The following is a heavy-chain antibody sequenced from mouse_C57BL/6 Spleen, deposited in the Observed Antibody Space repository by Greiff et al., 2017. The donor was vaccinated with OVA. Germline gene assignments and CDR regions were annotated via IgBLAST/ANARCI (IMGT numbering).Heavy chain of an antibody. CDR1: GYTFTSYW. V-gene: IGHV1-69*01. CDR2: IDPSDSYT. Sequence: QVQLQQSGAELVMPGASVKLSCKASGYTFTSYWMHWVKQRPGQGLEWIGEIDPSDSYTNYNQKFKGKSTLTVDKSSSTAYMQLSSLTSEDSAVYYCARGGSGYPYYFDYWGQGTTLTVSS. J-gene: IGHJ2*01. CDR3: ARGGSGYPYYFDY. D-gene: IGHD3-2*02.